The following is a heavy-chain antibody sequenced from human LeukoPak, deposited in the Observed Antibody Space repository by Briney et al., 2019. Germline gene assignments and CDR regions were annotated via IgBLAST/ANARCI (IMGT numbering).Heavy chain of an antibody. D-gene: IGHD7-27*01. V-gene: IGHV3-23*01. Sequence: GGSLRLSCAASGFTFSTYAMSWVRQAPGKGLEWVSTMSGSGASTYYGDSVKGRFTISRDNSKNTLHLQMNSLRAEDTAVYYCAKGIVNWGKSYIHYWGQGTLVTVSS. CDR2: MSGSGAST. CDR1: GFTFSTYA. J-gene: IGHJ4*02. CDR3: AKGIVNWGKSYIHY.